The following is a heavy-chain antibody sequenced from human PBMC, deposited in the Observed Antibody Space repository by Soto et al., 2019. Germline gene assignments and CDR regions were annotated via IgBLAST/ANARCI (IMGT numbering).Heavy chain of an antibody. J-gene: IGHJ6*02. V-gene: IGHV1-69*01. D-gene: IGHD2-8*01. CDR2: IIPIFGTA. CDR3: ARGRDIVLMVYVNYGYYGMDV. Sequence: QVQLVQSGAEVKKPGSSVKVSCKASGGTFSSYAISWVRQAPGQGLEWMGGIIPIFGTANYAQKFQGRVTITADESTSTAYMELSSLRSEDTAVYYCARGRDIVLMVYVNYGYYGMDVWGQGTTVTVSS. CDR1: GGTFSSYA.